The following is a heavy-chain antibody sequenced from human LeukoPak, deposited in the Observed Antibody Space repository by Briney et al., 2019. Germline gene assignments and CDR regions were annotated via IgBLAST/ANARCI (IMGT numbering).Heavy chain of an antibody. V-gene: IGHV3-23*01. Sequence: GGSLRLSCAASGFTFSSYDMSWVRQAPGKGLEWVSVMSAGDSTYYAGSVKGRFTISRDKTKNTLYLQMNSLRAEDTAVYYCAKGGVRGYSYGYLDYWGQRTLVTVSS. CDR3: AKGGVRGYSYGYLDY. CDR2: MSAGDST. D-gene: IGHD5-18*01. CDR1: GFTFSSYD. J-gene: IGHJ4*02.